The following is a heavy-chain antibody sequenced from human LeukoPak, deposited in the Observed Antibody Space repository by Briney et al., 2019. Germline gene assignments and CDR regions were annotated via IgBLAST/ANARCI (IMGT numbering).Heavy chain of an antibody. Sequence: SETLSLTCTFSGGSISSSSYYWGWIRQPPGKGLEWIGSIYYSGSAYYNPSLKSRVAISVDTSKNQFSLKLSSVTAADTAIYYCARENPSGYYNRPIDYWGQGTLVTVSS. V-gene: IGHV4-39*07. D-gene: IGHD3-22*01. J-gene: IGHJ4*02. CDR1: GGSISSSSYY. CDR3: ARENPSGYYNRPIDY. CDR2: IYYSGSA.